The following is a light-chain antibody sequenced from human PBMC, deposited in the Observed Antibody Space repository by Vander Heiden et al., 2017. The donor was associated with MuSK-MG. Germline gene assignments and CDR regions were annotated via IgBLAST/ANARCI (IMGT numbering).Light chain of an antibody. CDR3: QQSDSTPFT. CDR2: GTS. V-gene: IGKV1-39*01. J-gene: IGKJ4*01. Sequence: DIQLTQSPSSLSASVGDRVTISCRASQNISRYLNWFQQKPGKPPTLLIYGTSTLDSGVPSRFSGSGSGTDFTLPTSSLQPEDFVTYYCQQSDSTPFTFGGGTKVEIK. CDR1: QNISRY.